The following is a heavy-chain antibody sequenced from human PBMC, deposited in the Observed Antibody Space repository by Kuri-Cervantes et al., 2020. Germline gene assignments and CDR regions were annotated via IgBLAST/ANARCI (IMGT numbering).Heavy chain of an antibody. V-gene: IGHV4-34*01. CDR2: INHSEGT. D-gene: IGHD3-3*01. CDR1: GGSFSGYY. Sequence: GSLRLSCAVYGGSFSGYYWNWIRQPPGKGLEWIGEINHSEGTNYNPSLKSRVTISVDTSKSQFSLKLRSVTAADTAVYYCAFSNYEPRFQYWGLGTLVTVSS. J-gene: IGHJ1*01. CDR3: AFSNYEPRFQY.